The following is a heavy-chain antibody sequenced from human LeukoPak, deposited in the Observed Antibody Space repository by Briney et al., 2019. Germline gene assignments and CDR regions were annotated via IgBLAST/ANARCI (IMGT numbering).Heavy chain of an antibody. CDR2: IYVSGST. V-gene: IGHV4-4*07. J-gene: IGHJ4*02. CDR3: ARGSSWYDY. CDR1: DGSISNYY. D-gene: IGHD6-13*01. Sequence: SETLSLTCTVSDGSISNYYWTRIRQPAGKGLEWIGRIYVSGSTNYNPSLKSRVTISVDTSKDQFSLKLNSVTAADTAVYYCARGSSWYDYWGQGTLVTVSS.